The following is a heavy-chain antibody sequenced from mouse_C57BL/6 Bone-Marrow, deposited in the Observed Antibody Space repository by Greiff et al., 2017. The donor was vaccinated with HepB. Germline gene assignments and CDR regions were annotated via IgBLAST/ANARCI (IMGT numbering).Heavy chain of an antibody. V-gene: IGHV1-76*01. CDR3: ARELTTVGFAY. CDR2: IYPGSGNT. D-gene: IGHD1-1*01. Sequence: VQLQESGAELVRPGASVKLSCKASGYTFTDYYINWVKQRPGQGLEWIARIYPGSGNTYYNEKFKGKATLTAEKSSSTAYMQLSSLTSEDSAVYFCARELTTVGFAYWGQGTLVTVSA. CDR1: GYTFTDYY. J-gene: IGHJ3*01.